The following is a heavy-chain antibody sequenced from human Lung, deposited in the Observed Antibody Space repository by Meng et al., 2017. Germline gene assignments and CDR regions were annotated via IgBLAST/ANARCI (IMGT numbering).Heavy chain of an antibody. CDR2: INRDGTKP. D-gene: IGHD1-1*01. J-gene: IGHJ1*01. V-gene: IGHV3-74*02. CDR1: LFTFPDHW. Sequence: HLVCAGGCSVPPVWSLRLSAPSALFTFPDHWCPCVHQGPGKGLVWVSRINRDGTKPTYADSVKGRFTISRDNAKNTLYLQMNNLRAEDTAFYYCTNDRLNHWGQGALVTVSS. CDR3: TNDRLNH.